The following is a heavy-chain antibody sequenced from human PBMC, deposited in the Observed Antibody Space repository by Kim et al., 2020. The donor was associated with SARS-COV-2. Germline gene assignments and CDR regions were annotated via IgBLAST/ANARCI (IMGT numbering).Heavy chain of an antibody. D-gene: IGHD6-13*01. CDR2: IYYSGST. CDR1: GGSISSSSYY. J-gene: IGHJ6*02. Sequence: SETLSLICTVSGGSISSSSYYWGWIRQPPGKGLEWIGSIYYSGSTYYNPSLKSRVTISVDTSKNQFSLKLSSVTAADTAVYYCARGEIAAAGTIGMDVWGQGTTVTVSS. V-gene: IGHV4-39*07. CDR3: ARGEIAAAGTIGMDV.